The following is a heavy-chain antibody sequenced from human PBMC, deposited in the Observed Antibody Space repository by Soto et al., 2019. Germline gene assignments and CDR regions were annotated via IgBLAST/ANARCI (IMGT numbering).Heavy chain of an antibody. Sequence: QVQLVQSGAEVKKPGSSVKVSCKASGGTFSSYAISWVRQAPGQGLEWMVGFIPIFGAANYAQKFQGRVTITAAESTSTAYRELMSRRSEDTAVYYCARHVPAAGYYYGMDVWGQGTTVTVSS. J-gene: IGHJ6*02. CDR1: GGTFSSYA. CDR2: FIPIFGAA. D-gene: IGHD2-2*01. V-gene: IGHV1-69*12. CDR3: ARHVPAAGYYYGMDV.